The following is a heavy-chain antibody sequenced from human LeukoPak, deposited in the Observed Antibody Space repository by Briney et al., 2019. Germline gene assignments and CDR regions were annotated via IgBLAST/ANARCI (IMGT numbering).Heavy chain of an antibody. CDR1: GGSISSSAYY. D-gene: IGHD6-19*01. CDR2: IYYSGAT. Sequence: SETLSLTCTVSGGSISSSAYYWGWIRQPPGKGLEWIGSIYYSGATYYNPSLKSRVTISADTSKNQFSLKLSSVTAADTAVYYCAGGRSSVLGYWGQGTLVTVSS. CDR3: AGGRSSVLGY. V-gene: IGHV4-39*01. J-gene: IGHJ4*02.